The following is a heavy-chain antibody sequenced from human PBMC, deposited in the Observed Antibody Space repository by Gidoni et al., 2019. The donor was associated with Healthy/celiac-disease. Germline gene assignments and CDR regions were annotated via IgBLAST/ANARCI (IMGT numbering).Heavy chain of an antibody. CDR2: IYYSGST. D-gene: IGHD6-19*01. J-gene: IGHJ4*02. V-gene: IGHV4-39*01. CDR1: GGSISSSSYY. CDR3: ARRWLVRSPYFDY. Sequence: QLQLQESGPGLVKPSEILSLTCTISGGSISSSSYYWGWIRQPPGKGLEWIGSIYYSGSTYYNPSLKSRVTISVDTSKNQFSLKLSSVTAADTAVYYCARRWLVRSPYFDYWGQGTLVTVSS.